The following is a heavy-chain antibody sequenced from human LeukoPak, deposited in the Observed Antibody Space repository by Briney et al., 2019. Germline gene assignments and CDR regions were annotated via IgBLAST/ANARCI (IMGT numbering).Heavy chain of an antibody. J-gene: IGHJ6*02. D-gene: IGHD2-15*01. CDR1: GYTFTNYG. Sequence: GASVKVSCKASGYTFTNYGISWVRQAPGQGLEWMGWISAYNGNTNYAQKLQGRVTMTTDTSTSTAYMELRSLRSDDTAVYYCARDCSGGSCYNGMDVWGQGTTVTVSS. CDR2: ISAYNGNT. V-gene: IGHV1-18*01. CDR3: ARDCSGGSCYNGMDV.